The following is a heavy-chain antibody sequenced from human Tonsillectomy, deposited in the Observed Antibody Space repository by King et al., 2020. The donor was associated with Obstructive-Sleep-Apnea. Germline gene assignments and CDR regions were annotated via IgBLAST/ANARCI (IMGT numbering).Heavy chain of an antibody. J-gene: IGHJ4*02. Sequence: VQLVESGGGVVQPGRSLRLSCETSGFTFSTYAMHWVRQAPGKGLEWVAVISYDGFNKHYTDSVKGRFTISRDKSKNTLYLQMNSLRADDTAVYYCARQYYYESNDWYYFDYWGQGTLVTVSS. CDR2: ISYDGFNK. V-gene: IGHV3-30*04. CDR3: ARQYYYESNDWYYFDY. D-gene: IGHD3-22*01. CDR1: GFTFSTYA.